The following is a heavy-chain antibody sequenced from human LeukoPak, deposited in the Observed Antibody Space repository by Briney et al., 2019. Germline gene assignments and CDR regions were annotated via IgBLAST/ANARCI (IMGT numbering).Heavy chain of an antibody. D-gene: IGHD2-2*01. CDR1: GYTFTSYG. J-gene: IGHJ4*02. Sequence: ASVKVSCKASGYTFTSYGISWVRQAPGQGLEWMGWISAYNGNTNYAQKLQGRVTMTTDTSTSTAYMELRSLRSDDTAVYYCVRDDCSSTSCQVDYWGQGTLVTVSS. CDR2: ISAYNGNT. V-gene: IGHV1-18*01. CDR3: VRDDCSSTSCQVDY.